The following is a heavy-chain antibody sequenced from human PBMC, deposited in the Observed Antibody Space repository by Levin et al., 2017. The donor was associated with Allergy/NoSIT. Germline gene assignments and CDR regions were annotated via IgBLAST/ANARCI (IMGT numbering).Heavy chain of an antibody. CDR1: GGSISSYY. V-gene: IGHV4-59*01. CDR3: ARDRKRTEWWGVGACDI. J-gene: IGHJ3*02. D-gene: IGHD2-15*01. CDR2: IYYSGTI. Sequence: SQTLSLTCNVSGGSISSYYWSWIRQPPGKGLEWIAYIYYSGTIDYNPSLKSRVTMSVDASKNQISLKLYSVTAADTAIYYCARDRKRTEWWGVGACDIWGPGTVVTVSS.